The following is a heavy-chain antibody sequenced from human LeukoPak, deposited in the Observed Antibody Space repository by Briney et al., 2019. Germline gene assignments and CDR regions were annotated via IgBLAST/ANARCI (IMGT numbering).Heavy chain of an antibody. CDR1: GFNSGNYW. V-gene: IGHV3-7*01. Sequence: GGSLRLSCAASGFNSGNYWMSWVRQAPGKGLEWVANIKQDGSEKYYVDSVKGRFTISRDNAKNSLYLQMNSLRAEDTAVYYCARDRGRGVIITGDYWGQGTLVTVSS. CDR2: IKQDGSEK. J-gene: IGHJ4*02. D-gene: IGHD3-10*01. CDR3: ARDRGRGVIITGDY.